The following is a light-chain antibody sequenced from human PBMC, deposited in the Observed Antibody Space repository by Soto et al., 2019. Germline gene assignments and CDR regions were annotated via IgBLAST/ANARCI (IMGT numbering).Light chain of an antibody. Sequence: DIQLTQSPPFLSASVGDRVTITCRASQGISSSLAWYQQKPGKAPKLLIYAASTLRSGVPSRFSGSGSGTEFTLTISSLQPEDFATYYCQQFNSYPRTFGQGTKVEIK. V-gene: IGKV1-9*01. J-gene: IGKJ1*01. CDR3: QQFNSYPRT. CDR1: QGISSS. CDR2: AAS.